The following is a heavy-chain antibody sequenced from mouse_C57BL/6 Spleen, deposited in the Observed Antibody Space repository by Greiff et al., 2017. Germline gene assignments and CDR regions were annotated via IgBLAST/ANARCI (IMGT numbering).Heavy chain of an antibody. CDR3: ARNEGYGNYPFDY. CDR1: GYAFSSYW. V-gene: IGHV1-80*01. Sequence: QVQLQQSGAELVKPGASVKISCKASGYAFSSYWMNWVKQRPGKGLEWIGQIYPGDGDTNYNGKFKGKATLTADKSSSTAYMQLSSLTSEDSAVYFGARNEGYGNYPFDYWGQGTTLTVSS. CDR2: IYPGDGDT. D-gene: IGHD2-1*01. J-gene: IGHJ2*01.